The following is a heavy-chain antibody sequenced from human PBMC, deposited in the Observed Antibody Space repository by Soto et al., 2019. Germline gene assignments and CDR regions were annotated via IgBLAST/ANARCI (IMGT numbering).Heavy chain of an antibody. J-gene: IGHJ6*02. Sequence: SETLSLTCAVYGGSFSGYYWSWIRQPPGKGLEWIGEINHSGSTNYNPSLKSRVPISVDTSKNQFSLKLSSVTAADTAVYYCARARGSSYYYYGMDVWGQGTTVTVSS. CDR2: INHSGST. V-gene: IGHV4-34*01. CDR3: ARARGSSYYYYGMDV. D-gene: IGHD6-6*01. CDR1: GGSFSGYY.